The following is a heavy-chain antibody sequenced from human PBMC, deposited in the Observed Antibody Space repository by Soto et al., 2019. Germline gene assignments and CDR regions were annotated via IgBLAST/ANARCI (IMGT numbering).Heavy chain of an antibody. J-gene: IGHJ6*02. CDR2: INHRGSS. Sequence: PSETLSLTCAVNGGSLSGYYWSWIRQSPGKRLEWIGEINHRGSSDYNPSLKSRVTISIDASKNHVTLELTSVTAADTAVYYCARSDNRNSLYGVDVWGQGIAVTVSS. V-gene: IGHV4-34*01. CDR3: ARSDNRNSLYGVDV. CDR1: GGSLSGYY. D-gene: IGHD1-7*01.